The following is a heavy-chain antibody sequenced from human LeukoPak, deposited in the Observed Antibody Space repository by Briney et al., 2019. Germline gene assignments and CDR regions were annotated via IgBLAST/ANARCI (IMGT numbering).Heavy chain of an antibody. Sequence: SGPALVKPTQTLTLTCTFSGFSLNTGAMCVSWIRQPPGKALEWLARIDWDDPEYYNPSLKTRLTISKDTSKNQVVLTTTNMDRADTGTYFCARTSFHWNDYYYAMDVWGQGTLVTVSS. CDR3: ARTSFHWNDYYYAMDV. CDR2: IDWDDPE. J-gene: IGHJ6*02. CDR1: GFSLNTGAMC. D-gene: IGHD1-1*01. V-gene: IGHV2-70*11.